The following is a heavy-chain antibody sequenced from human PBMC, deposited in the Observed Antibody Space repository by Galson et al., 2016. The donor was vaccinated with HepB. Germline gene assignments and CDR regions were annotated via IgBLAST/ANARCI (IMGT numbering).Heavy chain of an antibody. D-gene: IGHD1-26*01. CDR3: VRGETCGTSRGFDH. CDR1: GFVFSGHS. V-gene: IGHV3-21*06. J-gene: IGHJ4*02. CDR2: ISSESAYI. Sequence: SLRLSCAASGFVFSGHSMNWVRQAPGKGLEWVSSISSESAYIYYADSLKGRATISRDNAKNSLELQRSSLRDEDTAVYYCVRGETCGTSRGFDHWGQGMLVTVSS.